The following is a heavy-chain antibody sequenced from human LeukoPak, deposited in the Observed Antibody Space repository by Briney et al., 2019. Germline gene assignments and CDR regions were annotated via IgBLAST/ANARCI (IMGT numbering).Heavy chain of an antibody. Sequence: KPGGSLRLSCATSGFPFSDFYMSWIRQAPGKGLEWVSYISSSATTIYYADSVRGRFTVSRDNAKNSLYLQMNNLRAEDTAVYHCTRDRWGKYYFDYWGQGTLVTVSS. J-gene: IGHJ4*02. CDR1: GFPFSDFY. CDR2: ISSSATTI. D-gene: IGHD7-27*01. CDR3: TRDRWGKYYFDY. V-gene: IGHV3-11*01.